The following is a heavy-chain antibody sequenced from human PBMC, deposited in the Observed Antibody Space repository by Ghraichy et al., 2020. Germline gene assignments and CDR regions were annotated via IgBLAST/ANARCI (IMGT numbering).Heavy chain of an antibody. J-gene: IGHJ4*02. Sequence: VKVSCQASGYTFLSYGIRWVRQAPGQGPEWMGWNNTFNGNSNYAQKFQGRVTMTTDTSTTTAYMELRSLRSDDTAVYYCARDSCSGGTCYPEFDYWGQGALVTVSS. CDR1: GYTFLSYG. CDR2: NNTFNGNS. CDR3: ARDSCSGGTCYPEFDY. V-gene: IGHV1-18*01. D-gene: IGHD2-15*01.